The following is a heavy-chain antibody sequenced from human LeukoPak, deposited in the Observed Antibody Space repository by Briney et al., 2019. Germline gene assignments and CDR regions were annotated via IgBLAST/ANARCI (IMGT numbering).Heavy chain of an antibody. CDR1: GGTFSSYA. J-gene: IGHJ5*02. Sequence: SVKVSCKASGGTFSSYAISWVRQAPGQGLEWMGGIIPIFGTANYAQKFRGRVTITTDESTSTAYMELSSLRSEDTAVYYCARVVVVPAAIGDPWGQGTLVTVSS. CDR3: ARVVVVPAAIGDP. V-gene: IGHV1-69*05. CDR2: IIPIFGTA. D-gene: IGHD2-2*01.